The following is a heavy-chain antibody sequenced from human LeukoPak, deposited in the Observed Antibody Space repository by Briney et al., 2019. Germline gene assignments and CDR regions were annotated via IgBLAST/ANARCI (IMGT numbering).Heavy chain of an antibody. Sequence: GGSLRLSCAASGFILSRYWMSWVRQAPGKGLGWVANIKQDGSEKYYVDSVKGRFTISRDNAKNSLYLQMNSLGAEDTAVYYCARVGLLWFGETIHWGQGTLVTVSS. CDR3: ARVGLLWFGETIH. CDR2: IKQDGSEK. V-gene: IGHV3-7*01. CDR1: GFILSRYW. J-gene: IGHJ4*02. D-gene: IGHD3-10*01.